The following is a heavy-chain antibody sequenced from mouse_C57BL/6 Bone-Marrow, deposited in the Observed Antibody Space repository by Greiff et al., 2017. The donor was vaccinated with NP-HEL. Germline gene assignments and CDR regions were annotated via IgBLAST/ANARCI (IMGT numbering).Heavy chain of an antibody. J-gene: IGHJ2*01. CDR2: ISSGGSYT. V-gene: IGHV5-6*01. CDR1: GFTFSSYG. D-gene: IGHD1-1*01. Sequence: EVQLQESGGDLVKPGGSLKLSCAASGFTFSSYGMSWVRQTPDKRLEWVATISSGGSYTYYPYSVKGRFTISRDNAKNTLYLQMSSLKSEDTAMYYCASVYYYGSFDYWGQGTTLTVSS. CDR3: ASVYYYGSFDY.